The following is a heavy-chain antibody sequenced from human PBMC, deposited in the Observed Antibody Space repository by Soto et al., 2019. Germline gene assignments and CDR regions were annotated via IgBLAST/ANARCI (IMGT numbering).Heavy chain of an antibody. Sequence: GASVKVSCKASGYTFTSYAMHWVRQAPGQRLEWMGWINAGNGNTKYSQKFQGRVTITRDTSASTAYMELSSLRSEDTAVYYCARDPTYYDFWSGQGYYYYGMDVWGQGTTVTVSS. CDR1: GYTFTSYA. D-gene: IGHD3-3*01. V-gene: IGHV1-3*01. CDR2: INAGNGNT. J-gene: IGHJ6*02. CDR3: ARDPTYYDFWSGQGYYYYGMDV.